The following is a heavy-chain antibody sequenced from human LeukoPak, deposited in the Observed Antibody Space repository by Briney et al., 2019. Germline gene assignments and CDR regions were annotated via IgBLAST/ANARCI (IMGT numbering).Heavy chain of an antibody. CDR1: GGSIIGSTSY. CDR3: ARGYDY. V-gene: IGHV4-39*01. D-gene: IGHD3-22*01. J-gene: IGHJ4*02. CDR2: INYSGST. Sequence: KPSETLSLTCTVSGGSIIGSTSYWGWIRQPPGKGLDWIGIINYSGSTYYNPSLRSRVTISVGTSKNQFSLKLNSVTASDTAVYYCARGYDYCGQGTLVTVSS.